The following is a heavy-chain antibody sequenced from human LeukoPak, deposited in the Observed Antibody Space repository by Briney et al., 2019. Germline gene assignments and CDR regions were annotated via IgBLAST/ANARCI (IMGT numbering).Heavy chain of an antibody. CDR3: AAGKYYFDY. Sequence: HPGGSLRLSCAASGFTLSSYAMIWVRQAPGKGLEWVSSISAGGGSTNYADSVKGRFIISRDNSKNTLYLQMNSQRAEDTAVYYCAAGKYYFDYWGQGTLVTVSS. J-gene: IGHJ4*02. CDR2: ISAGGGST. CDR1: GFTLSSYA. V-gene: IGHV3-23*01.